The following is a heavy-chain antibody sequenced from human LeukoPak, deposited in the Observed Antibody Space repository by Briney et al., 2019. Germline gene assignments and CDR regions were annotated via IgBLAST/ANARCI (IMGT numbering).Heavy chain of an antibody. CDR1: GFTFSSYW. V-gene: IGHV3-74*01. CDR3: ARGRQPTSKYYFDY. CDR2: INSDGSSA. Sequence: GGSLRLSCAASGFTFSSYWMHWVRQAPGKGLVWVSRINSDGSSASYADSVKGRFTISRDNAKNTLYLQMNSLRAEDTAVYYCARGRQPTSKYYFDYWGQGTLVTVSS. D-gene: IGHD6-13*01. J-gene: IGHJ4*02.